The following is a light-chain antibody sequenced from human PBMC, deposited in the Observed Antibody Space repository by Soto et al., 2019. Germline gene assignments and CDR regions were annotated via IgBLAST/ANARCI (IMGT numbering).Light chain of an antibody. J-gene: IGKJ4*01. Sequence: DIQLTQSPPFLSAFVGDRVTITCRAGQAISSSLARYQQKPGEAPKLLIYAASTLYGGVPSRFSGSGSGTDFALTITSLQAEDFATYYCQQLRMYPSTFGGGTKVDIK. V-gene: IGKV1-9*01. CDR2: AAS. CDR3: QQLRMYPST. CDR1: QAISSS.